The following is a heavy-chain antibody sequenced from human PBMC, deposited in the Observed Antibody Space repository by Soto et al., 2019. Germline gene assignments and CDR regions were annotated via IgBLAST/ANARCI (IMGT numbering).Heavy chain of an antibody. CDR3: ARTAAAGYYYYYGMDV. CDR2: IIPIFGTA. J-gene: IGHJ6*02. D-gene: IGHD6-13*01. Sequence: QVQLVQSGAEVKKPGSSVKVSCKASGGTFSSYAISWVRQAPGQGLEWMGGIIPIFGTANYAQKFQGRVTITADESTSTAYMELSSLISDDTAVYYCARTAAAGYYYYYGMDVWGQGTTVTVSS. CDR1: GGTFSSYA. V-gene: IGHV1-69*01.